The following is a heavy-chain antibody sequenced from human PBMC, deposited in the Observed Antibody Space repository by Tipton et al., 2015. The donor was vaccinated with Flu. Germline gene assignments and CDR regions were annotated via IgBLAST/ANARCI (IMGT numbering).Heavy chain of an antibody. CDR3: ARSIAAAFHTGEVDY. CDR1: GGSVSSGSHN. V-gene: IGHV4-39*01. J-gene: IGHJ4*02. D-gene: IGHD6-13*01. CDR2: IYYSGST. Sequence: TLSLTCTVSGGSVSSGSHNWGWVRQPPGKGLEYIGSIYYSGSTYYNPSLKSRVAISVDTSKNQFSLRVRSVTAADTAVYYCARSIAAAFHTGEVDYWGQGTLVTVSS.